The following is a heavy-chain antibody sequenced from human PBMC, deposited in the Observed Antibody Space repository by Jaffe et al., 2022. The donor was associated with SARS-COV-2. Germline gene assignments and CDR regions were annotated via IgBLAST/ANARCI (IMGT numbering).Heavy chain of an antibody. D-gene: IGHD3-9*01. CDR3: ARDQGYFEDY. Sequence: QVQLRESGPGLVKPSQTLSLTCNVSGGSISSATSYWSWIRQHPGKGLEWIGYISYSGTTYYNPSLKTRVDISVDTSKNQFSLKLSSVTAADTALYYCARDQGYFEDYWGQGTLVTVSS. V-gene: IGHV4-31*03. J-gene: IGHJ4*02. CDR2: ISYSGTT. CDR1: GGSISSATSY.